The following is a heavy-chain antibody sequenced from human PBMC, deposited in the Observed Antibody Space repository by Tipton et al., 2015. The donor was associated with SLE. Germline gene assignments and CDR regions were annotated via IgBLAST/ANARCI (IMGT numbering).Heavy chain of an antibody. V-gene: IGHV3-23*01. CDR1: GFTFSSYA. J-gene: IGHJ6*03. CDR3: ARGSVVTVLMDV. Sequence: SLRLSCAASGFTFSSYAMSWVRQAPGKGLEWVSAISGSGGSTYYADSVKGRFTISRDNSKNTLYLQMNSLRAEDTAVYYCARGSVVTVLMDVWGKGTTVTVSS. D-gene: IGHD2-21*02. CDR2: ISGSGGST.